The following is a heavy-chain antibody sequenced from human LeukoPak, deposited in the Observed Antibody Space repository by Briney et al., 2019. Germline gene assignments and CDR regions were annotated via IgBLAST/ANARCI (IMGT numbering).Heavy chain of an antibody. Sequence: GASVKVSCKVSGYTLTELSMHWVRQAPGKGLEWMGGFDPEDGETIYAQKFQGRVTMTEDTSTDTAYMELSSLRAEDTAVYYCARDYGSGWTAYYYMDVWGKGTTVTVSS. V-gene: IGHV1-24*01. J-gene: IGHJ6*03. CDR1: GYTLTELS. CDR2: FDPEDGET. D-gene: IGHD6-19*01. CDR3: ARDYGSGWTAYYYMDV.